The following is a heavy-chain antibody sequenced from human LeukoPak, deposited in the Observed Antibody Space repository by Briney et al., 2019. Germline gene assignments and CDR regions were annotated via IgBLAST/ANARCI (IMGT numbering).Heavy chain of an antibody. D-gene: IGHD5-18*01. Sequence: GGSLRLSCAVSGFTFNSFWMSWVRQAPGKGLEWVANINQDGSEEYYVDSVKGRFTISRDNAKNSLYLQMNSLRAEDTAVYYCARAGYTYVTLYYWGQGTLVTVSS. CDR1: GFTFNSFW. CDR3: ARAGYTYVTLYY. J-gene: IGHJ4*02. V-gene: IGHV3-7*01. CDR2: INQDGSEE.